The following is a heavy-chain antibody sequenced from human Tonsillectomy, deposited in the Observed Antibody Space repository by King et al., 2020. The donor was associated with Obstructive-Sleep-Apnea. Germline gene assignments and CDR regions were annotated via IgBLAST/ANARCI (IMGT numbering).Heavy chain of an antibody. CDR3: ARILLYYYGLPDY. J-gene: IGHJ4*02. CDR1: GFTFSSYW. Sequence: VQLVESGGGLVQPGGSLRLSCAASGFTFSSYWMSWVRQAPGKGLEWVANIKQDGSEKYYVDSVKCRFTISRDNAKHSLYLHMNSLRAEDTAVYYCARILLYYYGLPDYWGQGTLVTVSS. V-gene: IGHV3-7*01. CDR2: IKQDGSEK. D-gene: IGHD3-10*01.